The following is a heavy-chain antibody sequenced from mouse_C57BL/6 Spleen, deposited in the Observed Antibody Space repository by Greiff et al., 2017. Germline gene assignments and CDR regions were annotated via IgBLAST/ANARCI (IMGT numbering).Heavy chain of an antibody. D-gene: IGHD5-1-1*01. CDR1: GYTFTSYW. J-gene: IGHJ4*01. Sequence: QVHVKQPGAELVRPGTSVKLSCKASGYTFTSYWMHWVKQRPGQGLEWIGVIDPSDSYTNYNQKFKGKATLTVDTSSSTAYMHLSSLTSEDSAVYYCARTIPTMDYWGQGTSVTVSS. CDR3: ARTIPTMDY. V-gene: IGHV1-59*01. CDR2: IDPSDSYT.